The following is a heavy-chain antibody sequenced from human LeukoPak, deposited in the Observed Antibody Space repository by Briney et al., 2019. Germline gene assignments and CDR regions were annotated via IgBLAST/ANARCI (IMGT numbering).Heavy chain of an antibody. D-gene: IGHD6-19*01. CDR3: ARGRRQWLVTSYYFDY. CDR1: GYTFTSYF. V-gene: IGHV1-46*01. CDR2: INPSGGRT. Sequence: ASVKVSCKASGYTFTSYFMHWVRQAPGQGLEWMGIINPSGGRTNYAQKFQGRVTMTRDTSTSTVYMELSSVTAADTAVYYCARGRRQWLVTSYYFDYWGQGTLVTVSS. J-gene: IGHJ4*02.